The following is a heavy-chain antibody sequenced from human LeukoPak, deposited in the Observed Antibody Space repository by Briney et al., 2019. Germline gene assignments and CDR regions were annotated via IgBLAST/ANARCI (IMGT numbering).Heavy chain of an antibody. CDR1: GFTFSSYA. D-gene: IGHD3-3*01. CDR2: ISYDGSNK. J-gene: IGHJ6*03. CDR3: ARERFLEWLSRYYYYYMDV. Sequence: SGGSLRLSFAASGFTFSSYAMHWVRQAPGKGLEWVAVISYDGSNKYYADSVKGRFTISRDNSKNTLYLQMNSLRAEDTAVYYCARERFLEWLSRYYYYYMDVWGKGTTVTVSS. V-gene: IGHV3-30-3*01.